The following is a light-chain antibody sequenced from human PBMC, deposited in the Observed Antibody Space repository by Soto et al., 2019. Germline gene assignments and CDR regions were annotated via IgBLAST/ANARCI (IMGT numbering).Light chain of an antibody. CDR2: EGS. V-gene: IGLV2-23*01. CDR1: SXDVGSYNL. CDR3: CSYAGSSTPYA. J-gene: IGLJ1*01. Sequence: QSALAQPASASGSPGQSITISCTGTSXDVGSYNLVSWYQQHPGKAPKLMIYEGSKRPSGVSNRFSGSKSGNTASLTISGLQAEDEADYYCCSYAGSSTPYAFGTGTKVTVL.